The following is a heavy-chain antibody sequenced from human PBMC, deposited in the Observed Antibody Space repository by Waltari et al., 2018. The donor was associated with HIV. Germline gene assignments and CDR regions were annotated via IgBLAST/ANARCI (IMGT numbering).Heavy chain of an antibody. J-gene: IGHJ4*02. CDR1: GFTFTSYG. V-gene: IGHV3-30*18. CDR2: ISADGSNK. CDR3: AKDMHDSSGYLFEY. Sequence: QVQLLESGGGVVQPGRSLRLSCAASGFTFTSYGMHWVRQAPGKGREWVAIISADGSNKYYADSVKGRFTISRDNSKNTLYLQMNSLRAEDTAMYYCAKDMHDSSGYLFEYWGQGTLVTVSS. D-gene: IGHD3-22*01.